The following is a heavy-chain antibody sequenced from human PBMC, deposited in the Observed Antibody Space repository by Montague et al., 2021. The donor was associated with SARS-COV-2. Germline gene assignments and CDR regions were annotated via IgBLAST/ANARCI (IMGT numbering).Heavy chain of an antibody. CDR3: ARGMIRGVTTPFDY. CDR1: SGSIISSGYY. CDR2: TYYSGTT. V-gene: IGHV4-39*02. Sequence: SETLSLTCSVSSGSIISSGYYWGWIRQPPGKKLEWIGNTYYSGTTYYNPSLQSRGTISVDTSKNHLSLRLSSVTAADTAVYFCARGMIRGVTTPFDYWGQGSQVTVSS. J-gene: IGHJ4*02. D-gene: IGHD3-10*01.